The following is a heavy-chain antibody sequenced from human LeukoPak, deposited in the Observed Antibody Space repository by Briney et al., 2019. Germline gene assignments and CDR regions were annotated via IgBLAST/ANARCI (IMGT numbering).Heavy chain of an antibody. CDR1: GFTFSSYW. D-gene: IGHD3-16*01. J-gene: IGHJ4*02. CDR3: ASLEEVDY. CDR2: IKQDGSEK. V-gene: IGHV3-7*01. Sequence: GGSLRLSCAASGFTFSSYWMSWVRQPPGKGLEWVANIKQDGSEKYYADPVKGRFTISRDNAKNTLYLQMNSLRAEDAAVYYCASLEEVDYWGQGTLVTVSS.